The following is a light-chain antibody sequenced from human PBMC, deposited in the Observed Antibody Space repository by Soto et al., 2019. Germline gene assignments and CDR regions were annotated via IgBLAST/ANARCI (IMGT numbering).Light chain of an antibody. CDR3: QSCARYLRPVYV. Sequence: QSVLTQPPSVSGAPGQGVTISCTGSSSSIGAGYDVHWYQQLPGTAPKLLIYGNNNRPSGVPGRFSGSKSGTTASLAITRLQGEEEDDDYCQSCARYLRPVYVFGAGTKLTVL. J-gene: IGLJ1*01. CDR1: SSSIGAGYD. CDR2: GNN. V-gene: IGLV1-40*01.